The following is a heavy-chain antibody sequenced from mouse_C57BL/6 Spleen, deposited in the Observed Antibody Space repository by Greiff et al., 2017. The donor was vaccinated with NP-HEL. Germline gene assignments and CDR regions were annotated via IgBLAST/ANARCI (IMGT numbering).Heavy chain of an antibody. CDR2: IYPGGGYT. V-gene: IGHV1-63*01. CDR3: AREGYGNSDRNYAMDY. J-gene: IGHJ4*01. CDR1: GYTFTNYW. D-gene: IGHD2-10*02. Sequence: QVQLQQSGAELVRPGTSVKMSCKASGYTFTNYWIGWAKQRPGHGLEWIGDIYPGGGYTNYNEKFKGKATLTADKSSSTAYMQFSSLTSEDSAIYYCAREGYGNSDRNYAMDYWGQGTSVTVSS.